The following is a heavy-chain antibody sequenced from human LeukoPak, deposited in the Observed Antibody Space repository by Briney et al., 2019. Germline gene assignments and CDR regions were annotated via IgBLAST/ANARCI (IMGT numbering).Heavy chain of an antibody. CDR2: INPNSGGT. J-gene: IGHJ4*02. V-gene: IGHV1-2*02. CDR3: ARELLVRGVSFDY. D-gene: IGHD3-10*01. CDR1: GYTFTGYY. Sequence: ASVKVSCKASGYTFTGYYMHWVRQAPGQGLEWMGWINPNSGGTNYAQKFQGRVTMTRDTSISTAYMELGRLRSDDTAVYYCARELLVRGVSFDYWGQGTLVTVSS.